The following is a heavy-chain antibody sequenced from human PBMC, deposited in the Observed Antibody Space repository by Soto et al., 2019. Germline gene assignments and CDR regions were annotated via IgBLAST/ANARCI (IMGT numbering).Heavy chain of an antibody. Sequence: EVQLVQSGGGLVKPGGSLRLSCAASGLSLSNAWMDWVRQAPGKGLEWVGRIKSMSDGGALDYSESVKGRFTISRDDSKNTLYLQVSSLKTEDTAVYYCATEMRHTSGWYGAFYIWGQGTMVTVSS. D-gene: IGHD6-13*01. CDR1: GLSLSNAW. CDR3: ATEMRHTSGWYGAFYI. V-gene: IGHV3-15*01. CDR2: IKSMSDGGAL. J-gene: IGHJ3*02.